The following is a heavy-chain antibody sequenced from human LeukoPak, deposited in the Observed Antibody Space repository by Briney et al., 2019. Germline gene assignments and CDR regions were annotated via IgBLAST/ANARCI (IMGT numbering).Heavy chain of an antibody. CDR3: ATGRIWDLLNY. CDR2: FDHGHGET. CDR1: GYTLTELS. J-gene: IGHJ4*02. D-gene: IGHD1-26*01. V-gene: IGHV1-24*01. Sequence: EASVKVSCKVSGYTLTELSMHWVRQAPGKGLEWMGGFDHGHGETIYAQKFQGRVTMTEDTSTDTAYMELSSLRSEDTAVYFCATGRIWDLLNYWGQGTLVTVSA.